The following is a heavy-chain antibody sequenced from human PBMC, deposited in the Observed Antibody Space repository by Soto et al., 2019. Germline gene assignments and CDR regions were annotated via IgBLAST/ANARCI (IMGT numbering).Heavy chain of an antibody. CDR2: MSPSSGTT. Sequence: ASVKVSCKASGYTFTSYDISWVRQATGQGLEWMGWMSPSSGTTGFVQKFQGRVTVTRDTSISTAYMEVTSLTSEDTAVYYCARTIFGVATYYFDYWGQGTLVTVSS. J-gene: IGHJ4*02. CDR1: GYTFTSYD. CDR3: ARTIFGVATYYFDY. D-gene: IGHD3-3*01. V-gene: IGHV1-8*01.